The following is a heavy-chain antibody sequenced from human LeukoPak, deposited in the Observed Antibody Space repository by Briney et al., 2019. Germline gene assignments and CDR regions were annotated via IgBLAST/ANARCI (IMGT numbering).Heavy chain of an antibody. J-gene: IGHJ6*03. CDR2: INWNGDRT. CDR1: GFTFDDFG. CDR3: ARERLIDSNYYYMDV. V-gene: IGHV3-20*04. Sequence: GGSLRLSCAASGFTFDDFGMSWVRQAPGKGLQWVSSINWNGDRTGYADSLKGRFTISRDNAKNSLYLQMSSLRAEDTALYYCARERLIDSNYYYMDVWGKGTTVTISS. D-gene: IGHD2-15*01.